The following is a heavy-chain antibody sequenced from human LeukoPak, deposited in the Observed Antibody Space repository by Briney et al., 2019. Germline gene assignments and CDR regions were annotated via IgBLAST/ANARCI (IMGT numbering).Heavy chain of an antibody. CDR3: AKGSPQITMVRGVISTPFDY. V-gene: IGHV3-23*01. D-gene: IGHD3-10*01. CDR1: GFTFSSYA. J-gene: IGHJ4*02. Sequence: GGSLRLSCAASGFTFSSYAMSWVRQAPGKGLEWVSAISGSGGSTYYADSVKGRFTISRDNSKNTLYLQMNSLRAEDTAVYYRAKGSPQITMVRGVISTPFDYWGQGTLVTVSS. CDR2: ISGSGGST.